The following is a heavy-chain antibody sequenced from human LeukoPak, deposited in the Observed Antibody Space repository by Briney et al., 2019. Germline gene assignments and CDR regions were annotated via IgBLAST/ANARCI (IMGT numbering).Heavy chain of an antibody. CDR3: AGSRIAARPDY. J-gene: IGHJ4*02. D-gene: IGHD6-6*01. V-gene: IGHV3-53*01. CDR1: GFTVSSNY. Sequence: PGGSLRLSCAASGFTVSSNYMSWLRQAPGKGREWVSVIYSGGSTYYADSVKGRFTISRDNSKNTLYLPMNSLGAEDTAVYYCAGSRIAARPDYWGQGTLVTVSS. CDR2: IYSGGST.